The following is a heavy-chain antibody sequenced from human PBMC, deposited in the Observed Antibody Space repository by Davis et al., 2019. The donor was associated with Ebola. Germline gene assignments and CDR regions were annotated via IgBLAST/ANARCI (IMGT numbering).Heavy chain of an antibody. J-gene: IGHJ4*02. Sequence: SLKISCAASGFTFHDYAMHWVRQAPGKGLEWVSGLSWNSGNKAYADSVKGRFTISRDNTKNTLYLQMYSLRAEDTAVYYCTTPSSGSSSQLDYWGQGTLVTVSS. V-gene: IGHV3-9*01. CDR3: TTPSSGSSSQLDY. CDR2: LSWNSGNK. CDR1: GFTFHDYA. D-gene: IGHD1-26*01.